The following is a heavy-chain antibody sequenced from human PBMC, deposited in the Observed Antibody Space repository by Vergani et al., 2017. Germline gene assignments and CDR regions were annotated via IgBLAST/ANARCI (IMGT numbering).Heavy chain of an antibody. V-gene: IGHV3-11*06. CDR3: ARGYYDHLYYGMDV. D-gene: IGHD3-3*01. J-gene: IGHJ6*02. Sequence: VQLVESGGGLVKPGGSLRLSCAASGFTFSDYYMSWIRQAPGKGLEWVSYISSSSSYTNYADSVKGRFTISRDNAKNSLYLQMNSLRAEDTAVYYCARGYYDHLYYGMDVWGQGTTVTVSS. CDR1: GFTFSDYY. CDR2: ISSSSSYT.